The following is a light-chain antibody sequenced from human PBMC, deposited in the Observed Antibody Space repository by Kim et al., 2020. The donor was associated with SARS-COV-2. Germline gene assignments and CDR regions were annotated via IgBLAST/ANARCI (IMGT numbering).Light chain of an antibody. CDR1: QSTSSW. V-gene: IGKV1-5*01. CDR3: QQYNSYRT. CDR2: HAS. J-gene: IGKJ1*01. Sequence: AAPVGDGVTIACRASQSTSSWLAWYEQKPGKAPKLLIYHASSLESGVPSRFSSSGSGTEFTLTISSLQPDDFATYYCQQYNSYRTFGQGTKVDI.